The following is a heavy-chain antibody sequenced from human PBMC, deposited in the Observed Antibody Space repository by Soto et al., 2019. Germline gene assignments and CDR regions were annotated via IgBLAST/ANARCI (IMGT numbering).Heavy chain of an antibody. CDR3: ARDRSNSLDFFDS. J-gene: IGHJ4*02. V-gene: IGHV4-30-4*01. D-gene: IGHD1-1*01. Sequence: SETLSLTCGVSGGSIDNYEYYWTWIRQPPGEGLEWIGHIYYTGTTSYNPSLESRVTISLDTSKNQFSLKVNSVSAADTAVYFCARDRSNSLDFFDSWGQGTLVTVSS. CDR2: IYYTGTT. CDR1: GGSIDNYEYY.